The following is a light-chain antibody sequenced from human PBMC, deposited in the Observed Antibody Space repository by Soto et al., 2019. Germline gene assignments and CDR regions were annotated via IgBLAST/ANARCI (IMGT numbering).Light chain of an antibody. V-gene: IGLV2-14*01. CDR3: SSYTHSSTLA. CDR2: EVS. CDR1: SSDVGGYNY. Sequence: QSVLTQPASVSGSPGQSITISCTGTSSDVGGYNYVSWYQQHPGKAPKLMIYEVSTRPSGVSNRFSGSKSGNTASLTISGLQAEDEADYYCSSYTHSSTLAFGGGTKLTVL. J-gene: IGLJ3*02.